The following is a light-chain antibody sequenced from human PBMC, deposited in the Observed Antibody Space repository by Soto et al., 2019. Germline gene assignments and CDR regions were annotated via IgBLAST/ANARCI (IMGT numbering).Light chain of an antibody. V-gene: IGKV3-20*01. CDR1: QSVSSSY. J-gene: IGKJ1*01. CDR3: QQCGSSPS. CDR2: ETS. Sequence: EIVLTQSPGTLSLSPGERATLSCRASQSVSSSYLAWYQQKPGQAPRLLIYETSSRATGIPDRFSGSGSGTDVTLAISRLEPEDFAVYYCQQCGSSPSFGQGTKVELK.